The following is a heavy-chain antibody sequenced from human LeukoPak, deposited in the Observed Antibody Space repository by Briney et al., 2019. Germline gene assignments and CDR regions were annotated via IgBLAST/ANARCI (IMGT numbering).Heavy chain of an antibody. Sequence: HGESLKISCKGSGYSFTSYWIGWVRQMPGKGLEWMGIIYPGDSDTRYSPPFQGQVTISADKSISTAYLQWSSLKASDTAMYYCARGLIGTMVRGVRTNWFDPWGQGTLVTVSS. CDR2: IYPGDSDT. CDR1: GYSFTSYW. D-gene: IGHD3-10*01. J-gene: IGHJ5*02. V-gene: IGHV5-51*01. CDR3: ARGLIGTMVRGVRTNWFDP.